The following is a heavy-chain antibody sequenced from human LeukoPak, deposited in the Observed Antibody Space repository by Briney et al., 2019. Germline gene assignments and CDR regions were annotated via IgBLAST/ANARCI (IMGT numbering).Heavy chain of an antibody. CDR1: GFTFSSYA. D-gene: IGHD4-17*01. CDR3: ASFTTVTTRGDAFDI. V-gene: IGHV3-30*14. CDR2: ISYDGNNK. Sequence: PGRSLRLSCAVSGFTFSSYALHWVRQSPGKGLEWVALISYDGNNKYYADSVKGRFTISRDNSKNTLYLQMNSLRAEDTAVYYCASFTTVTTRGDAFDIWGQGTMVTVSS. J-gene: IGHJ3*02.